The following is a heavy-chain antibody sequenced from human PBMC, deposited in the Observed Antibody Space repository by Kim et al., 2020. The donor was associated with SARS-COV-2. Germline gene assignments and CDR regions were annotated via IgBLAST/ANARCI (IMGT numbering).Heavy chain of an antibody. CDR2: ISGSGGST. CDR3: AKDLPLLWFGELPSHIDY. CDR1: GFTFSSYA. Sequence: GGSLRLSCAASGFTFSSYAMSWVRQAPGKGLEWVSAISGSGGSTYYADSVKGRFTISRDNSKNTLYLQINSLRAEDTAVYYCAKDLPLLWFGELPSHIDYWGQGTLVTVSS. J-gene: IGHJ4*02. D-gene: IGHD3-10*01. V-gene: IGHV3-23*01.